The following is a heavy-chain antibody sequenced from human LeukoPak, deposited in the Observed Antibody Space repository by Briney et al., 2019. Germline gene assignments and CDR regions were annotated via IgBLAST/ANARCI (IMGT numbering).Heavy chain of an antibody. CDR2: IKQDGSEK. CDR3: AREEYYDFWQDAFDI. Sequence: PGGSLRLSCAASGFTFSSYWMSWVRQAPGKGLEWVANIKQDGSEKYYEDSVKGRFTISRDNAKNSLYLQMNSLRDEDTAVYYCAREEYYDFWQDAFDIWGQGTMVTVSS. D-gene: IGHD3-3*01. CDR1: GFTFSSYW. V-gene: IGHV3-7*01. J-gene: IGHJ3*02.